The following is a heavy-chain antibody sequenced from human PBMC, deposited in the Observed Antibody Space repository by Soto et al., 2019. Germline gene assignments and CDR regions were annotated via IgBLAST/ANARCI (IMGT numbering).Heavy chain of an antibody. CDR2: TYYRSKWYN. D-gene: IGHD6-13*01. CDR3: ARDSSSWEYYYYGMDV. V-gene: IGHV6-1*01. CDR1: GDSVCSNSGG. J-gene: IGHJ6*02. Sequence: QTLSLPCAISGDSVCSNSGGWNLIRQSPSRGLEWLGRTYYRSKWYNDYAVSVKSRITINPDTSKNQFSLQLNSVTPEDTAVYYCARDSSSWEYYYYGMDVWGQGTTVTVSS.